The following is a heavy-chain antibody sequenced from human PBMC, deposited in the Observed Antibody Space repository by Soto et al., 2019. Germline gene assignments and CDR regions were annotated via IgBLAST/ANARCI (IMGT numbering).Heavy chain of an antibody. J-gene: IGHJ4*02. D-gene: IGHD5-12*01. Sequence: EVQLLESGGGLVRPGGSLRLSCAASGFTFSSYAMTWVRQAPGKGLEWVSGVSGTGGSASYADSVKGLFTISSDKSTNPLYLHMTSLRAEDTAVYYCARGSASSDYDLEYWGQGTLVTVSS. CDR2: VSGTGGSA. CDR3: ARGSASSDYDLEY. CDR1: GFTFSSYA. V-gene: IGHV3-23*01.